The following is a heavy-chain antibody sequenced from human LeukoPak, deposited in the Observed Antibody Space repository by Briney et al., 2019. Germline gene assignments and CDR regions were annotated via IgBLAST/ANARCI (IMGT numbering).Heavy chain of an antibody. V-gene: IGHV3-23*01. J-gene: IGHJ4*02. Sequence: GGSLRLSCAAYGFTFSSYAMSWVRQAPGRGLEWISSISVSGGSTYYAGSVKGRFIISRDHSKRTLYLQMNSLRAEDTAVYYCARDLVARGDYWGQGTLVTVSS. CDR2: ISVSGGST. CDR3: ARDLVARGDY. CDR1: GFTFSSYA. D-gene: IGHD5-12*01.